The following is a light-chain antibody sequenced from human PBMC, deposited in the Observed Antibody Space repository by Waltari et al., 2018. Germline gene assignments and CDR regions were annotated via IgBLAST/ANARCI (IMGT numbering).Light chain of an antibody. Sequence: QSALTQPASVSGSPGQSITISCTGTSSHVGGYNYVSWYQQHPGKAPKLMIYDVSNRPSGGSNRFSGSKSGNTASVTISGLQAEDEADYYCSSYTSSSTHGFGTGTKVTVL. CDR3: SSYTSSSTHG. V-gene: IGLV2-14*03. J-gene: IGLJ1*01. CDR2: DVS. CDR1: SSHVGGYNY.